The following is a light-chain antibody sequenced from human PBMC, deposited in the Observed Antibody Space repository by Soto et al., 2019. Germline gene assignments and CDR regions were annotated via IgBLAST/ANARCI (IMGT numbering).Light chain of an antibody. V-gene: IGKV1D-12*01. CDR1: QDINSW. J-gene: IGKJ5*01. CDR3: QQGKTFPIT. CDR2: ATS. Sequence: DIQMTQSPSSVSASVGDRVTITCRASQDINSWLAWYQQRPGKAPELLIYATSSLRSGVPSRFSGSGSGTDFTLTISNLQPEDFATYYCQQGKTFPITFVQGTRLETK.